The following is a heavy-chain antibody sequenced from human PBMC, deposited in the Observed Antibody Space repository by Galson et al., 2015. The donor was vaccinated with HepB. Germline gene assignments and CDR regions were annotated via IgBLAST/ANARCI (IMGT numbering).Heavy chain of an antibody. V-gene: IGHV3-23*01. CDR3: AKARGRSSAYDCDY. D-gene: IGHD5-12*01. CDR1: GFSFSSYA. Sequence: SLRLSCAVSGFSFSSYAMIWIRQAPGKGLEWVLTVTGSGDSTYYADSVKGRFTISRDNSKNTLYLQMNSLRADDTALYYCAKARGRSSAYDCDYWGQGTLVTVST. CDR2: VTGSGDST. J-gene: IGHJ4*02.